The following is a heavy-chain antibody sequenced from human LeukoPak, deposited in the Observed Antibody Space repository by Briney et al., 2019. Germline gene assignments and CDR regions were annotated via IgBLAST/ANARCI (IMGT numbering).Heavy chain of an antibody. CDR2: IYSGGST. D-gene: IGHD6-19*01. CDR1: GFTVSSKY. CDR3: ASDTVPGIAVLGY. J-gene: IGHJ4*02. V-gene: IGHV3-53*01. Sequence: GGSLRLSCAASGFTVSSKYMSWVRQAPGKGLGWVSVIYSGGSTYYADSVKGRFTISRDNSENTLYLQMNSLRAEDTAVYYCASDTVPGIAVLGYWGQGTLVTVSS.